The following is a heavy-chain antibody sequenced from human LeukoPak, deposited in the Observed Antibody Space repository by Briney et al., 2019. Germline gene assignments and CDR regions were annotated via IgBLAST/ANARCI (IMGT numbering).Heavy chain of an antibody. CDR1: GGSVSSGTYF. CDR2: IHYSVTT. CDR3: ARWGTY. D-gene: IGHD7-27*01. V-gene: IGHV4-61*01. J-gene: IGHJ4*02. Sequence: PSETLSLTCTVSGGSVSSGTYFWTWVRQPPGKGLEWIGHIHYSVTTNYNPSLKSRVTMSLDTSKDQFSLKLTSVTAADTAIYFCARWGTYWGQGILVTVSS.